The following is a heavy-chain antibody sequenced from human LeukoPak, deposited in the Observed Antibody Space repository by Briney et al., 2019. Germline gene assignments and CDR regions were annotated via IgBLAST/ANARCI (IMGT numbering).Heavy chain of an antibody. V-gene: IGHV4-34*01. J-gene: IGHJ4*02. CDR3: AREDRYGGIAVAGYYFDY. CDR2: INHSGST. CDR1: GFTFSSHA. Sequence: GSLRLSCAASGFTFSSHAMDWVRQAPGKGLEWIGEINHSGSTNYNPSLKSRVTISVDTSKNQFSLKLSSVTAADTAVYYCAREDRYGGIAVAGYYFDYWGQGTLVTVSS. D-gene: IGHD6-19*01.